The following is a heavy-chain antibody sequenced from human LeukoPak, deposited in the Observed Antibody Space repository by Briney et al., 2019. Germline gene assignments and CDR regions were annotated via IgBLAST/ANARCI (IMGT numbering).Heavy chain of an antibody. CDR2: ISYDGSKK. V-gene: IGHV3-30-3*01. CDR1: GFTFSSYA. CDR3: ARDGGRDIVVVPAAISPTVYPVEVYYYGMDV. J-gene: IGHJ6*02. D-gene: IGHD2-2*02. Sequence: PGGSMRLSCAASGFTFSSYAMHWVRQAPGKGLEWVAAISYDGSKKYYADSVKGRFTISRDNSKNTLYLQMNSLRAEDTAVYYCARDGGRDIVVVPAAISPTVYPVEVYYYGMDVWGQGTTVTVSS.